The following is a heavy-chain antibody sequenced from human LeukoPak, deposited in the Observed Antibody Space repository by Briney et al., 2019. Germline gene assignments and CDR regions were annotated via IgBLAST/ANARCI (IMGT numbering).Heavy chain of an antibody. CDR2: IYTSGST. D-gene: IGHD3-10*01. V-gene: IGHV4-4*07. CDR3: ARDFTMVREARGLNWFDP. Sequence: SETLSLTCTVSGGSISSYYWSWIRQPAGKGLEWIGRIYTSGSTNYNPSLKSRVTMSVDTSKNQFSLKLSSVTAADTAVYYCARDFTMVREARGLNWFDPWGQGTLVTVSS. CDR1: GGSISSYY. J-gene: IGHJ5*02.